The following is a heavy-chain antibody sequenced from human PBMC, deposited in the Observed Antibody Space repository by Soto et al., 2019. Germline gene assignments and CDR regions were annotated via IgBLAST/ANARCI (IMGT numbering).Heavy chain of an antibody. CDR2: IKPDGSDK. CDR1: GFTFDKYW. CDR3: ATDLGTTIALH. J-gene: IGHJ4*02. Sequence: GGSLGLSCAASGFTFDKYWMGWVRQTPDKGLEWVANIKPDGSDKYYVDSVKGRFTISRDNAKNSLYLQMNSLRAEDTAVYYCATDLGTTIALHWGQGTLVAVS. V-gene: IGHV3-7*04. D-gene: IGHD1-1*01.